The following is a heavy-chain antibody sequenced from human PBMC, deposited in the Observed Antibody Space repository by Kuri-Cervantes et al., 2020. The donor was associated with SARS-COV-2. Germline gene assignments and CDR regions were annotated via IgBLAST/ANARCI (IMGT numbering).Heavy chain of an antibody. V-gene: IGHV3-66*02. CDR1: GFTLSSYN. J-gene: IGHJ5*02. D-gene: IGHD1-26*01. CDR2: IYSGGST. Sequence: GGSLRLSCAASGFTLSSYNMNWVRQAPGKGLEWVSVIYSGGSTYYADSVKGRFTISRDNSKNTLYLQMNSLRAEDTAVYYCARELRELPNWFDPWGQGTLVTVSS. CDR3: ARELRELPNWFDP.